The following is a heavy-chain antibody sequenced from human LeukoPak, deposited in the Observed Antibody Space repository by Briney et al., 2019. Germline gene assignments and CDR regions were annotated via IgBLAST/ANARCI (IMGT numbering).Heavy chain of an antibody. Sequence: GESLKISCAASGFTFSAYEMNWVRQAPGKGLEWVSYISSRADTIYYADSVKGRFTISRDSAKNSLYLQMNSLRAEDTAVYYCARGYRSKYYYDSSTYSDYWGQGTLVTVSS. V-gene: IGHV3-48*03. CDR3: ARGYRSKYYYDSSTYSDY. CDR2: ISSRADTI. CDR1: GFTFSAYE. J-gene: IGHJ4*02. D-gene: IGHD3-22*01.